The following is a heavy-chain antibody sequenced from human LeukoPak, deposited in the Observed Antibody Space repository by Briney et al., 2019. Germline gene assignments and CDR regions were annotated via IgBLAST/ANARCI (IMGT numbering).Heavy chain of an antibody. Sequence: SETLSLTCAVYGGSFSGYYWGWIRQPPGKGLEWIGEINHSGSTNYNPSPKSRVTISVDTSKNQFSLKLSSVTAADTAVYYCVPLSGERADNWFDPWGQGTLVTVSS. CDR2: INHSGST. V-gene: IGHV4-34*01. CDR3: VPLSGERADNWFDP. J-gene: IGHJ5*02. CDR1: GGSFSGYY. D-gene: IGHD4-17*01.